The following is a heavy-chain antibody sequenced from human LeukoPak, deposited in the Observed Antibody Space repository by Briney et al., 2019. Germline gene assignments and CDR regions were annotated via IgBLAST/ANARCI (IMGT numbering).Heavy chain of an antibody. CDR2: ISGSGGST. J-gene: IGHJ4*02. CDR3: AKEREVGGTADY. D-gene: IGHD2-21*02. V-gene: IGHV3-23*01. Sequence: GGSLRLSCAASGLPFSSYAMSWVRQAPGKGLEWVSAISGSGGSTYYVDSVKGRFTISRDNSKNTLYLQMNSLRAEDTAVYYCAKEREVGGTADYWGQGTLVTVSS. CDR1: GLPFSSYA.